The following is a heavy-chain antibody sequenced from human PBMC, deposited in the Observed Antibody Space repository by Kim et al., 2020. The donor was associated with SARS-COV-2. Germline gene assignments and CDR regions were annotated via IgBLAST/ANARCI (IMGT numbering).Heavy chain of an antibody. V-gene: IGHV1-46*01. D-gene: IGHD2-2*02. CDR3: ARGSGYCSSTSCYMGWYFDL. CDR1: GYTFTSYY. J-gene: IGHJ2*01. Sequence: ASVKVSCKASGYTFTSYYMHWVRHAPGQGLEWMGIINPSGGSTSYAQKFQGRVTMTRDTSTSTVYMELSSLRSEDTAVYYCARGSGYCSSTSCYMGWYFDLWGRGTLVTVSS. CDR2: INPSGGST.